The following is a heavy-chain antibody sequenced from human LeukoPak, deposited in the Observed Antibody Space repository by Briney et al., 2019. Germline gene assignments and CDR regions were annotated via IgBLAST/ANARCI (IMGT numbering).Heavy chain of an antibody. J-gene: IGHJ6*02. D-gene: IGHD6-13*01. CDR1: GGSFSGYY. Sequence: SETLSLTCAVYGGSFSGYYWSWIRQPPGKGLEWIGEINHSGSTNYNPSLKSRVTISVDTSKNQFSLKLSSVTAADTAVYYCARRNSSSWGAGMDVWGQGTTVTVSS. V-gene: IGHV4-34*01. CDR2: INHSGST. CDR3: ARRNSSSWGAGMDV.